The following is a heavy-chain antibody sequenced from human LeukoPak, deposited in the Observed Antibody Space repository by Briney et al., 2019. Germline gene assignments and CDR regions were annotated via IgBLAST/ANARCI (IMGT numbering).Heavy chain of an antibody. CDR2: INTNTGNP. CDR3: AREASWTGYSSGWVFDY. CDR1: GYTFTSYL. V-gene: IGHV7-4-1*02. J-gene: IGHJ4*02. Sequence: ASVKVSCKASGYTFTSYLMNWVRQAPGQGLEWMGWINTNTGNPTYAQGFTGRFVFSLDTSVSTAYLQISSLKAEDTAVYYCAREASWTGYSSGWVFDYWGQGTLVTVSS. D-gene: IGHD6-19*01.